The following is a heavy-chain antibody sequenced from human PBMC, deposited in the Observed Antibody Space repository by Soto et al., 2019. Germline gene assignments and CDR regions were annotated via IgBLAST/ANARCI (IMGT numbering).Heavy chain of an antibody. J-gene: IGHJ4*02. CDR1: GFTFSSYS. D-gene: IGHD1-1*01. V-gene: IGHV3-48*01. CDR3: ARDLEQLEPAALDC. Sequence: EVQLVESGGGLVQPGGSLRLSCAASGFTFSSYSMNWVRQAPGKGLEWVSYISSSSSTIYYADSVKGRFTISRDNAKNSLYLQMNSLRAEDTAVYYCARDLEQLEPAALDCWGQGTLVTVSS. CDR2: ISSSSSTI.